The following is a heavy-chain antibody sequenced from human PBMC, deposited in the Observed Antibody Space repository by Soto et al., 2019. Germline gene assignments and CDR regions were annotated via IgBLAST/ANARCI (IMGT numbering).Heavy chain of an antibody. V-gene: IGHV3-48*04. D-gene: IGHD2-2*01. Sequence: PGGSLRLSCAASGFTFSNNNMNWVRQAPGRGLEWVSFISGSGGTVYYADSFKGRFTISRDNAKNSLYLQMNSLRAEDTAVYYCASKIRVVGSTSSSNFDYWGQGTLVTVSS. CDR1: GFTFSNNN. CDR3: ASKIRVVGSTSSSNFDY. CDR2: ISGSGGTV. J-gene: IGHJ4*02.